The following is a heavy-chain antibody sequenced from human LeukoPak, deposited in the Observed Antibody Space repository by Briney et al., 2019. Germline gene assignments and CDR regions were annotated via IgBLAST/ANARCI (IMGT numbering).Heavy chain of an antibody. D-gene: IGHD3-22*01. Sequence: SETLSLTCAVYGGSFSAYYWSWVRQPPGKGLEWIGEINHSGTTNYNPSLKSRVTISLDTSKNQFSLKLSSVTAADTAVYYCAGSRFYYYSRGWNYRMGRLGQRTTVTVSS. CDR1: GGSFSAYY. V-gene: IGHV4-34*01. CDR3: AGSRFYYYSRGWNYRMGR. CDR2: INHSGTT. J-gene: IGHJ6*02.